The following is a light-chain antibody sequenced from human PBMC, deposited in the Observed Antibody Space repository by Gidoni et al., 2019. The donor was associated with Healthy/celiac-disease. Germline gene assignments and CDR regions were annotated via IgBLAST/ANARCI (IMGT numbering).Light chain of an antibody. CDR1: QGISNS. Sequence: DIQMTQSPSSLSASVGDRVTITCRASQGISNSLAWYQQKPGKAPKLLLYAASRLESGVPSRFSGSGSGTDYTLTISSLQPEDFATYYCQQYYSTPQLTFXGXTKVEIK. V-gene: IGKV1-NL1*01. J-gene: IGKJ4*01. CDR3: QQYYSTPQLT. CDR2: AAS.